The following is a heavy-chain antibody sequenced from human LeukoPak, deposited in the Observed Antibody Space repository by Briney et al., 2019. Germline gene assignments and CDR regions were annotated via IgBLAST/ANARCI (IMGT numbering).Heavy chain of an antibody. CDR1: GFTFSSYS. CDR3: ARDPSPSYTAMVESYFDY. J-gene: IGHJ4*02. V-gene: IGHV3-48*01. CDR2: ISSSSRTI. D-gene: IGHD5-18*01. Sequence: GGSLRLSCASFGFTFSSYSMNWVRQAPGKGLEWVSSISSSSRTIYYADSVKGRFTISRDNAKNSVYLQMNSLRAEDTAVYYCARDPSPSYTAMVESYFDYWGQGTLVTVSS.